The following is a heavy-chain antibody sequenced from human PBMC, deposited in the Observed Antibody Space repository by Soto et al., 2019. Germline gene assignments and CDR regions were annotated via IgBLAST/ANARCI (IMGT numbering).Heavy chain of an antibody. Sequence: ETLSLTCPISGDSVSSNTAAWNWIRSSPSRGLEWLGRTYYRSNWRHDYAVSVKSRITVNPDTSKNHFSLQLNSVTPDDTAVYYCARGVAGSGFDLWGQGTLVTVSS. CDR2: TYYRSNWRH. J-gene: IGHJ4*02. CDR3: ARGVAGSGFDL. D-gene: IGHD6-19*01. CDR1: GDSVSSNTAA. V-gene: IGHV6-1*01.